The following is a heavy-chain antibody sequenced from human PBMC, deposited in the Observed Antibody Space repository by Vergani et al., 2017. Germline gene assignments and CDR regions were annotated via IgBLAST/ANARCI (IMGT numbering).Heavy chain of an antibody. V-gene: IGHV4-39*01. Sequence: QLQLQESGPGLVKPSETLSLTCSVSGGYISSSNYYWGWIRQPPGKGLEWIGSMYYSGTTHYNPSLKSRVTISVDTSKNQFSLKLSSVTAADTAVYYCATLSGSLEAFDIWGQGTMVTVSS. D-gene: IGHD1-26*01. CDR1: GGYISSSNYY. CDR2: MYYSGTT. CDR3: ATLSGSLEAFDI. J-gene: IGHJ3*02.